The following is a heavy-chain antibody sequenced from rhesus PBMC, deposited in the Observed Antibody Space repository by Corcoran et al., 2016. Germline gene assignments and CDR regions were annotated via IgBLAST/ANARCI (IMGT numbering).Heavy chain of an antibody. CDR1: GGSISSGYA. CDR2: IHGGRGST. CDR3: ARNWLMNTVTPLDNRFDV. V-gene: IGHV4S7*01. Sequence: QVQLQESGPAVVKPSETLSLTCAVSGGSISSGYAWSWIRQSPGKGLEWIGYIHGGRGSTNYNPSHKSRVTSSKDTSKNQFSLKLSSMTTADTAVYYCARNWLMNTVTPLDNRFDVWGPGVLVTVSS. J-gene: IGHJ5-1*01. D-gene: IGHD4-23*01.